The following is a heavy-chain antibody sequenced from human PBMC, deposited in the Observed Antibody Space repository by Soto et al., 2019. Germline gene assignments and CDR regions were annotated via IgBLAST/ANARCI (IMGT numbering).Heavy chain of an antibody. Sequence: GSGPTLVNPTQTLTLTCTFSGFSLSTSGMCVSWIRQPPGRALEWLALIDWDDDKYYSTSLKTRLTISKDTSKNQVVLTMTNMDPVDTATYYCARIPAGTGTTSGAFDIWGQGTMVTVSS. J-gene: IGHJ3*02. CDR3: ARIPAGTGTTSGAFDI. CDR1: GFSLSTSGMC. V-gene: IGHV2-70*01. CDR2: IDWDDDK. D-gene: IGHD1-7*01.